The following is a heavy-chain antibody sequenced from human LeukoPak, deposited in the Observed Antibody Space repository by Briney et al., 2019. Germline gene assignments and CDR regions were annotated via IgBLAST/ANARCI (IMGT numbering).Heavy chain of an antibody. J-gene: IGHJ4*02. CDR3: ARGGGYASPIGY. CDR2: IYHSGST. D-gene: IGHD5-12*01. V-gene: IGHV4-59*01. CDR1: GGSISTYY. Sequence: SETVSLTCTFCGGSISTYYWSWIRQPPGQGLEWIGYIYHSGSTNYNPSLKSRVTISVDTSNNQFSLKLSSVTAADTAVYYCARGGGYASPIGYWGQGALVTVSS.